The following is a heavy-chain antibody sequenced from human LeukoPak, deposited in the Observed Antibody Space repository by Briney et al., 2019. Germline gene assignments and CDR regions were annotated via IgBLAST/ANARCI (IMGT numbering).Heavy chain of an antibody. Sequence: SQTLSLTCTVSGGSISSGDYYWSWIRQPPGKGLEWIGYIYYSGSTYHNPSLKSRVTISVDTSKNQFSLKLSSVTAADTAVYYCARDQGYGTYFDYWGQGTLVTVSS. V-gene: IGHV4-30-4*01. CDR1: GGSISSGDYY. J-gene: IGHJ4*02. CDR3: ARDQGYGTYFDY. D-gene: IGHD5-12*01. CDR2: IYYSGST.